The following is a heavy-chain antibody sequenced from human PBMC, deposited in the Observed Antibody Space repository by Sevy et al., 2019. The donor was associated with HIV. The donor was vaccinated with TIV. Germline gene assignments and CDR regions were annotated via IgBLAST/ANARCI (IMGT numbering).Heavy chain of an antibody. D-gene: IGHD3-22*01. J-gene: IGHJ5*02. CDR3: ARVWNSDYYDSSGPNWFDT. V-gene: IGHV1-2*02. CDR1: GYTFTGYS. CDR2: INPNSGGT. Sequence: ASVKVSCKASGYTFTGYSMHWVRQAPGQGLELMGWINPNSGGTNYAQKFQGRVTMTRDTSINTAYMDMRNLRVDDTAVYFCARVWNSDYYDSSGPNWFDTWGQGTLVTVSS.